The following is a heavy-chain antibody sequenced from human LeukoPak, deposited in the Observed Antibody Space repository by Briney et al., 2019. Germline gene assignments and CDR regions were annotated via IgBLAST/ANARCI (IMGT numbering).Heavy chain of an antibody. V-gene: IGHV4-39*07. Sequence: SETLSLTCTVSGGSLSSSSYYWGWICQPPGKGLEWIGSIYYSGSTYYNPSLKSRVTISVDTSKNQFSLKLSSVTAADTAVYYCARAVWFGELLGMDVWGQGTTVTVSS. CDR3: ARAVWFGELLGMDV. CDR2: IYYSGST. CDR1: GGSLSSSSYY. J-gene: IGHJ6*02. D-gene: IGHD3-10*01.